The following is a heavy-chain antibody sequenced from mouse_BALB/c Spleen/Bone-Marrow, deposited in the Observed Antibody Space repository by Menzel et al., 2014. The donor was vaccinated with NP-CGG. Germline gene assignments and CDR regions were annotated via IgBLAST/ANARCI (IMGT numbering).Heavy chain of an antibody. CDR2: INPSNGGT. D-gene: IGHD1-1*01. J-gene: IGHJ1*01. Sequence: VQLQESGAELVKPGASVKLSCKASGYTFTSYYMYWVKQRPGQGLEWIGEINPSNGGTNFNEKFKSKATLTVDKSSNTAYVQLSSLTSEDSAVYHCTRSNYGYWFIDVWGAGTSVTVSS. V-gene: IGHV1S81*02. CDR1: GYTFTSYY. CDR3: TRSNYGYWFIDV.